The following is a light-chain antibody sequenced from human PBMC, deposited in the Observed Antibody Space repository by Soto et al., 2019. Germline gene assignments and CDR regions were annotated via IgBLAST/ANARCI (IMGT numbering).Light chain of an antibody. J-gene: IGLJ3*02. CDR2: SNN. CDR3: AAWDDRLNGFWV. Sequence: QSVLTQPPSASGTPGQRVTISCSGRSSNIGSNTVNWDQQLPGTAPKLLIDSNNHRPSGVPARFAGSKSGTSASRAISGLQSEDEADDYGAAWDDRLNGFWVFGGGTTLTVL. CDR1: SSNIGSNT. V-gene: IGLV1-44*01.